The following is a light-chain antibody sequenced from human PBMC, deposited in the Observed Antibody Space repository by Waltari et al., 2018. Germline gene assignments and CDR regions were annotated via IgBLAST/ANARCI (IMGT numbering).Light chain of an antibody. V-gene: IGLV2-14*01. CDR2: EVT. Sequence: QSALTQPASVSGSPGQSITISCTGTSSDIGGYNCVSWYQQHPGKAPELIIFEVTNRPSGVSHRFSGSKSANTASLTISALQADDEADYYCSSYSYSSGTLVIFGGGTRLTVL. CDR3: SSYSYSSGTLVI. CDR1: SSDIGGYNC. J-gene: IGLJ2*01.